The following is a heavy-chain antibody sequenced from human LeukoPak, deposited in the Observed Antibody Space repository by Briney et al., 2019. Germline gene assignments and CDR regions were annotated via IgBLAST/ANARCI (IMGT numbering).Heavy chain of an antibody. CDR2: IYYSGST. J-gene: IGHJ2*01. CDR1: GGSISSSSYY. D-gene: IGHD6-13*01. Sequence: SETLSLTCTVSGGSISSSSYYWGWIRQPPGKGLEWIGSIYYSGSTYYNPSLKSRVTISVDTSKNQFSLRLTSVTAADTAVYFCARLGGIAAPATVWYFDFWGRGTLVTVSS. CDR3: ARLGGIAAPATVWYFDF. V-gene: IGHV4-39*07.